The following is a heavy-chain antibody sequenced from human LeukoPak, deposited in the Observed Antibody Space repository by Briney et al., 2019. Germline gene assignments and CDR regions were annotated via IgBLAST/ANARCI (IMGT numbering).Heavy chain of an antibody. V-gene: IGHV4-4*07. CDR2: IYTSGST. CDR1: GGSISSYY. CDR3: ARVDYYDSSGYYYVGPYFDY. D-gene: IGHD3-22*01. Sequence: SETLSLTCTVSGGSISSYYWSWIRQPAGRGLEWIGRIYTSGSTNYNPSLKSRVTMSVGTSKNQFSLKLSSVTAADTAVYYCARVDYYDSSGYYYVGPYFDYWGQGTLVTVSS. J-gene: IGHJ4*02.